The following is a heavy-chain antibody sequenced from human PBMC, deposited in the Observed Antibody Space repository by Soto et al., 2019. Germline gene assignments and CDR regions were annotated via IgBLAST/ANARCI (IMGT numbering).Heavy chain of an antibody. Sequence: EVQLVESGGGLVQPGGSLRLSCAASGFTFSSYEMNWVRQPPGKGLEWVSYISSSGSTIYYPDSVKGRFTISRDNAENSLYLQMNSLRVEDTAVYYCATHARDFWGQGTLVTVSS. CDR3: ATHARDF. J-gene: IGHJ4*02. V-gene: IGHV3-48*03. CDR2: ISSSGSTI. CDR1: GFTFSSYE.